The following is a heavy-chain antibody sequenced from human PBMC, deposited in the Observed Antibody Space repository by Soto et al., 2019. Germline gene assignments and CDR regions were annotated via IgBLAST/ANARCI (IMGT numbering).Heavy chain of an antibody. CDR3: ASDITYYYDSSGYYLPRNAFDI. J-gene: IGHJ3*02. Sequence: GGSLRLSCAASGFTVSSNYMSWVRQAPWKGLEWVSVIYSGGSTYYADSVKGRFTISRDNSKNTLYLQMNSLRAEDTAVYYCASDITYYYDSSGYYLPRNAFDIWGQGTMVTVSS. V-gene: IGHV3-53*01. D-gene: IGHD3-22*01. CDR2: IYSGGST. CDR1: GFTVSSNY.